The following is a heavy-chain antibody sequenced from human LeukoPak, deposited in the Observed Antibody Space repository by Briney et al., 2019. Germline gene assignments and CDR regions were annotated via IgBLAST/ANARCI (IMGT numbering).Heavy chain of an antibody. D-gene: IGHD5-24*01. CDR3: ARLVDGHNHYYYYGMDV. V-gene: IGHV5-51*01. J-gene: IGHJ6*02. Sequence: GESLKISCKGSGSSLTSYWIGWVRQMPGKGLEWMGIIYPGDSDTRYSPSFQGQVTISADKSISTAYLQWSSLKASDTAMYYCARLVDGHNHYYYYGMDVWGQGTTVTVSS. CDR1: GSSLTSYW. CDR2: IYPGDSDT.